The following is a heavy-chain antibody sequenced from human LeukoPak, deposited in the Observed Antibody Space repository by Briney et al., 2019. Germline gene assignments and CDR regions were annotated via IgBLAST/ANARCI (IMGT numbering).Heavy chain of an antibody. D-gene: IGHD2-8*01. CDR1: GFSFSSYA. CDR2: ISASGANT. J-gene: IGHJ3*01. CDR3: AKGKVNHNGAFDV. V-gene: IGHV3-23*01. Sequence: GGSLRLSCAASGFSFSSYAMSWVRQAPGKGLEWVSAISASGANTNYADSVRGRFTISRDNSKKQVYLQMNSLRVEDTAMYYCAKGKVNHNGAFDVWGQGTRVTASS.